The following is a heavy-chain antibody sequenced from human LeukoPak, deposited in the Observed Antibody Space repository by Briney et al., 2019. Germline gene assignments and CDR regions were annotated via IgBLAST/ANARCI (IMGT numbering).Heavy chain of an antibody. V-gene: IGHV4-34*01. J-gene: IGHJ6*02. CDR3: ARDLTTTGTTGFVYGMDV. CDR1: GGSFSGYY. D-gene: IGHD1-1*01. CDR2: INHSGST. Sequence: PSETLSLTCAVYGGSFSGYYWSWIRQPPGKGLEWIGEINHSGSTNYNPSLKSRVTISVDTSKNQFSLKLSSVTAADTAVYYCARDLTTTGTTGFVYGMDVWGQGTTVTVSS.